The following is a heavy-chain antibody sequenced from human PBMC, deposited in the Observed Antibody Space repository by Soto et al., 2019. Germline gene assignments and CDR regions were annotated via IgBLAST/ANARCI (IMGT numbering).Heavy chain of an antibody. V-gene: IGHV1-2*02. CDR3: ARDQGVVATDP. J-gene: IGHJ5*02. CDR2: INPNSGGT. D-gene: IGHD2-21*01. Sequence: QVQLVQSGAEVKKPGASVKVSCKASGYTFTGYYMHWVRQAPGQGLEWMGWINPNSGGTNYAQKCQGRVTMTRDTSISTAYMELSRLRSDDTAVYYCARDQGVVATDPWGQGTLVTVSS. CDR1: GYTFTGYY.